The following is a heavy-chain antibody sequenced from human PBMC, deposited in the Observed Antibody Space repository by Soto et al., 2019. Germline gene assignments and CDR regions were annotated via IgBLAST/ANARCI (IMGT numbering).Heavy chain of an antibody. CDR3: AREQICNVVKCSNLFDP. CDR1: GGSISSPNW. J-gene: IGHJ5*02. V-gene: IGHV4-4*02. Sequence: PSETLSLTCGVSGGSISSPNWWICARQLPGKGLEWIGEICHTGSINYNPSLKSRVTLSLDKSKNQFSLKLTSVTAADTAVYFCAREQICNVVKCSNLFDPWGQGTLVTVSS. D-gene: IGHD2-8*01. CDR2: ICHTGSI.